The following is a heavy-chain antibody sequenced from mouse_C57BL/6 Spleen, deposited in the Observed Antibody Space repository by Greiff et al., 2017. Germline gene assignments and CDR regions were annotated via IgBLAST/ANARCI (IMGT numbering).Heavy chain of an antibody. Sequence: QVQLQQSGAELVKPGASVKLSCKASGYTFTEYTIHWVKQRSGQGLEWIGWFYPGSGSIKYNEKFKDKATLTADKSSSTVYMELSRLTSENSAVYFCARHEETFYYDYSWFAYWGQGTLVTVSA. J-gene: IGHJ3*01. V-gene: IGHV1-62-2*01. CDR2: FYPGSGSI. CDR1: GYTFTEYT. CDR3: ARHEETFYYDYSWFAY. D-gene: IGHD2-4*01.